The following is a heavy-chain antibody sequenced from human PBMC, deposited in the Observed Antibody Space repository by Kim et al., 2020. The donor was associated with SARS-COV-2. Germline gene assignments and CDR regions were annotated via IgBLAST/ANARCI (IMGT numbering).Heavy chain of an antibody. D-gene: IGHD2-8*01. V-gene: IGHV5-10-1*01. CDR3: ARGSIVLRVCAICDWFDP. Sequence: GESLKISCKGSGYSFTSYWISWVRQMPGKGLEWMGRIDPSDSYTNYSPSFQGHVTISADKSISTAYLQWSSLKASDTAMYYCARGSIVLRVCAICDWFDPWGQGTLVTVSS. J-gene: IGHJ5*02. CDR1: GYSFTSYW. CDR2: IDPSDSYT.